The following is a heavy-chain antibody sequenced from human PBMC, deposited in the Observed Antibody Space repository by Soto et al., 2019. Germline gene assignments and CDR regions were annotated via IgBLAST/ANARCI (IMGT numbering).Heavy chain of an antibody. CDR2: ARNKVSGYTT. CDR1: GFIFSDHY. V-gene: IGHV3-72*01. Sequence: GSLRLSRAASGFIFSDHYLDWVRQAPGKGLEWVGRARNKVSGYTTAYAASVKGRFTISRDDSKNSLFLQMNSLKTEDTAVYFCARLMGTSFDLWGQGTLVTVSS. CDR3: ARLMGTSFDL. J-gene: IGHJ5*02. D-gene: IGHD2-8*01.